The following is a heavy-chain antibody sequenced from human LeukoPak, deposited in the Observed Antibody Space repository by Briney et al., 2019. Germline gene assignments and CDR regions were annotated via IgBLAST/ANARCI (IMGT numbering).Heavy chain of an antibody. V-gene: IGHV1-18*01. J-gene: IGHJ4*02. Sequence: ASVKVSCKASGYTFTSYGISSVRQAPGQGLEWMGWISAYNGNTNYAQKLQGRVTMTTDTSTSTAYMELGSLRSDDTAVYYCARGPYDYVWGSYPKNDYWGQGTLVTVSS. CDR1: GYTFTSYG. CDR3: ARGPYDYVWGSYPKNDY. D-gene: IGHD3-16*02. CDR2: ISAYNGNT.